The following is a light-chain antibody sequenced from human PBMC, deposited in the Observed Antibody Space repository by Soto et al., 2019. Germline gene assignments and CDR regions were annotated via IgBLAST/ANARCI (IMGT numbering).Light chain of an antibody. V-gene: IGKV1-39*01. CDR2: AAS. CDR1: LTISSY. Sequence: DIQMSQSPSSLSAFVGDRFTITCRASLTISSYLNWYQQKSGKAPKLLISAASSLESGVPPRFSGSGSGTDFTLTITSLLPEDFDTYYCQQSHSIPWTFGQGTKVDIK. J-gene: IGKJ1*01. CDR3: QQSHSIPWT.